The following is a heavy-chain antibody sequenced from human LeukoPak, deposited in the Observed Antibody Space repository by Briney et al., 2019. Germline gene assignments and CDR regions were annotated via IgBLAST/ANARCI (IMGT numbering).Heavy chain of an antibody. Sequence: SETLSLTCAVYGGSFSGYNWSWIRQPPGKGLEWIGEINHSGSTNYNPSLKSRVTISVDTSKNQFSLKLSSVTAADTAVYYCARVPRITMVRGVIDQWGQGTMVTVSS. CDR3: ARVPRITMVRGVIDQ. V-gene: IGHV4-34*01. D-gene: IGHD3-10*01. J-gene: IGHJ3*01. CDR2: INHSGST. CDR1: GGSFSGYN.